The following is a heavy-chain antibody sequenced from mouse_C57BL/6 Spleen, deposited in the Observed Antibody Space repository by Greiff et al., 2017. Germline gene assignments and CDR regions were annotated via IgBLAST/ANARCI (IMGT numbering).Heavy chain of an antibody. CDR2: IYIGNGYT. J-gene: IGHJ2*01. D-gene: IGHD3-2*02. CDR1: GYTFTSYG. CDR3: ARGSSGYSYYFDY. Sequence: EVQLQQSGPELVRPGSSVKMSCKTSGYTFTSYGINWVKQRPGQGLEWIGYIYIGNGYTVYNEKFKGKATLTSDTSSSTAYMQLSSLTSEDSAIYFCARGSSGYSYYFDYWGQGTTLTVSS. V-gene: IGHV1-58*01.